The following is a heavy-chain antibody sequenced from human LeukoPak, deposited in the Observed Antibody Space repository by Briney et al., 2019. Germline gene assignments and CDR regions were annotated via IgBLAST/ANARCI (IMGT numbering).Heavy chain of an antibody. D-gene: IGHD3-22*01. CDR3: ARGPLYYYDSSGSPIDY. V-gene: IGHV1-8*01. CDR2: MNPNSGNT. CDR1: GYTFTSYD. Sequence: ASVKVSCKASGYTFTSYDINWVRQATGQGLEWMGWMNPNSGNTGYAQKFQGRVTMTRNTSISTAYMELSSLRSEDTAAYYCARGPLYYYDSSGSPIDYWGQGTLVTVSS. J-gene: IGHJ4*02.